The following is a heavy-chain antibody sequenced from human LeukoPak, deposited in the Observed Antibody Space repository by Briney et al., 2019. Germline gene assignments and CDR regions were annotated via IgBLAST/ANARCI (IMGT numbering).Heavy chain of an antibody. J-gene: IGHJ1*01. V-gene: IGHV4-39*01. CDR3: AGRLEDLGVVAAAAHNGAEYIQR. CDR2: LYYSGHT. D-gene: IGHD2-15*01. Sequence: SETLSLTCTVSGGSITDSYYYGGWNRQPPGKGLEWIGSLYYSGHTYYNPSLNSRVTISVDTSKNQFSLRLSSVTAADTAVYYCAGRLEDLGVVAAAAHNGAEYIQRCGQGTLVTVTS. CDR1: GGSITDSYYY.